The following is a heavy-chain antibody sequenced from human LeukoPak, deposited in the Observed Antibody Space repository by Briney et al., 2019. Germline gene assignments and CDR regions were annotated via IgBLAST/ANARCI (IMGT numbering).Heavy chain of an antibody. CDR2: ISTSGSNT. J-gene: IGHJ4*02. D-gene: IGHD3-10*01. Sequence: GGSLRLSCAASGFTFSNYAMNWVRQAPGKGLEWVSAISTSGSNTYYADSVKGRFTISRDNSKNTLYLQMNSLRAEDTAVYYCAKGKLGSSGSYYGYFDYWGQGTLVTASS. V-gene: IGHV3-23*01. CDR1: GFTFSNYA. CDR3: AKGKLGSSGSYYGYFDY.